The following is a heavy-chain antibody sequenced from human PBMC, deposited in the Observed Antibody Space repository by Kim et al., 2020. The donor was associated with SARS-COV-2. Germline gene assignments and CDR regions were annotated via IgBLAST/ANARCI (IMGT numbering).Heavy chain of an antibody. CDR3: ARITGNYDRWFDP. J-gene: IGHJ5*02. D-gene: IGHD1-7*01. Sequence: SQTLSLTCTVSGGSVSSGSYYWNWVRQPPGKGLEWIGYMYYSGSTNYNPSLKSRVTISVDTSKNQFSLKLSSVTAADPAVYYCARITGNYDRWFDPWGQGTLVTVSS. V-gene: IGHV4-61*01. CDR1: GGSVSSGSYY. CDR2: MYYSGST.